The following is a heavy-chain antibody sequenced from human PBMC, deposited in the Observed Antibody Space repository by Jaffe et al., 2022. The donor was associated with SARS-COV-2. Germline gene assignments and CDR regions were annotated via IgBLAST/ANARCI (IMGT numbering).Heavy chain of an antibody. D-gene: IGHD1-1*01. V-gene: IGHV3-48*03. CDR1: GFSFSNYE. J-gene: IGHJ6*02. CDR3: ARESWRYGMDV. CDR2: ISSSGGPI. Sequence: EVQLVESGGALVQPGGSLRLSCAASGFSFSNYEMNWVRQAPGKGLEWLSYISSSGGPIYYADSVKGRFTISRDNAKNSLYLQMNSLRAEDTALYYCARESWRYGMDVWGQGTTVIVSS.